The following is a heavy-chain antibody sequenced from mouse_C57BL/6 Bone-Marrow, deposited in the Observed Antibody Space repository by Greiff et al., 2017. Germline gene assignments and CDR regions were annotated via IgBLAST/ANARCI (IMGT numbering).Heavy chain of an antibody. Sequence: VPLQQPGAELVRPGTSVKLSCKASGYTFTSYWMHWVKQRPGQGLAWIGVIDPSDSYTNYNQKFKGKATLTVDTSSSTAYMQLSSLTSEDSAVYYCARALSYYDYWGQGTTLTVSS. CDR1: GYTFTSYW. V-gene: IGHV1-59*01. J-gene: IGHJ2*01. D-gene: IGHD6-1*01. CDR2: IDPSDSYT. CDR3: ARALSYYDY.